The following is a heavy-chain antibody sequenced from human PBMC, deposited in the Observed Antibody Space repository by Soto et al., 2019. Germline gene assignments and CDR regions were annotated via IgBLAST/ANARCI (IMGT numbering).Heavy chain of an antibody. V-gene: IGHV4-30-2*01. CDR1: GGSISTSDYT. Sequence: SETLSLTCAVSGGSISTSDYTWSWIRQPPGRGLEWIGSVYHSGATHYMPSLKNRLTMSLDKSKNQFSLDLTSVTAADTAVYYCVRERTIFGVAPGGGVDVWGQGTTVTVS. CDR3: VRERTIFGVAPGGGVDV. D-gene: IGHD3-3*01. CDR2: VYHSGAT. J-gene: IGHJ6*02.